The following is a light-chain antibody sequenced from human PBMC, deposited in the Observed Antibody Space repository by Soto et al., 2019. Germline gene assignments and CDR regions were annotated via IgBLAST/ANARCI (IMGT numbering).Light chain of an antibody. CDR3: QQSYSIPVT. V-gene: IGKV1-39*01. CDR2: AAS. CDR1: QIINNY. Sequence: DIQMTQSPSSLSASVGDRVTITCRASQIINNYLNWYQQKPGKAPKVLIYAASTLQSGVPSRFSGSGAGTEFTLTISSLQTEDFATYYCQQSYSIPVTFGRGTRLEL. J-gene: IGKJ5*01.